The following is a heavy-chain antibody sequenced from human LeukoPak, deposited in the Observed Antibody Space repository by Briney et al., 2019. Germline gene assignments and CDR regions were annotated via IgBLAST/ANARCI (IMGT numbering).Heavy chain of an antibody. CDR1: GYTFTSYD. Sequence: GASVKVSCKASGYTFTSYDINWVRQATGQGLEWMGWMNPNSGNTGYAQKFQGRGTMTRNTDISTAYMELSSLRSEDTALYYCTLSGPYYYYDMDVWGKGTTVTVSS. CDR3: TLSGPYYYYDMDV. CDR2: MNPNSGNT. J-gene: IGHJ6*03. V-gene: IGHV1-8*01. D-gene: IGHD2-15*01.